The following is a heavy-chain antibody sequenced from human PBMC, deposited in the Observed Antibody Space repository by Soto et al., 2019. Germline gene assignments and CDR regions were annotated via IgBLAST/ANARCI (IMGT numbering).Heavy chain of an antibody. CDR1: GFTFSSYG. CDR2: ISYDGSNK. V-gene: IGHV3-30*18. D-gene: IGHD3-10*01. CDR3: AKEGTMVRGVIISDYFDY. Sequence: GGSPRLSCAASGFTFSSYGMHWVRQAPGKGLEWVAVISYDGSNKYYADSVKGRFTISRDNSKNTLYLQMNSLRAEDTAVYYCAKEGTMVRGVIISDYFDYWGQGTLVTVSS. J-gene: IGHJ4*02.